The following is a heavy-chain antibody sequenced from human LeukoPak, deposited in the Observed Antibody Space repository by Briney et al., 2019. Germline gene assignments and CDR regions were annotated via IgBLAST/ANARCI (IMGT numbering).Heavy chain of an antibody. V-gene: IGHV4-59*01. Sequence: SETLSLTCTVSVDSISSSYWSWIRQPPGKGLEWIGYISYSGSTSSNPSLRSRVTISVDTSKNQFSLRLPSVTAADTDMYYCARGGQLNWFDPWGQGTLVTVPS. CDR3: ARGGQLNWFDP. D-gene: IGHD5-18*01. CDR1: VDSISSSY. J-gene: IGHJ5*02. CDR2: ISYSGST.